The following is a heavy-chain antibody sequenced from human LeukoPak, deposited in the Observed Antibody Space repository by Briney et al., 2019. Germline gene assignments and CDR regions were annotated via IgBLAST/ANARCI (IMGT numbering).Heavy chain of an antibody. V-gene: IGHV3-15*01. CDR2: IKSKTDGGTT. J-gene: IGHJ4*02. CDR1: GFTFSNAW. D-gene: IGHD3-22*01. Sequence: SGGSLRLSCAASGFTFSNAWMSWVRQAPGKGLEWVGRIKSKTDGGTTDYAAPVKGRFTISRDDSKNTLYLQMNSLKTEDTAVYYCTTDWEYYYDSSGYTYWGQGTLVTVSS. CDR3: TTDWEYYYDSSGYTY.